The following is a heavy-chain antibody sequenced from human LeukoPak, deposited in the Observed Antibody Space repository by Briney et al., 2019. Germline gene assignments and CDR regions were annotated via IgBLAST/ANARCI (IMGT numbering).Heavy chain of an antibody. Sequence: PGGSLRLSCAASGFAFSFYAMSWLRQPPGKGLEWVSTINANSGTTSYAASVRGRFTISRDNSKNTLYLQVNTLRADDTATYYCAKYVGQSGSNYYGLDVWGQGTAVTVSS. V-gene: IGHV3-23*01. CDR1: GFAFSFYA. CDR3: AKYVGQSGSNYYGLDV. CDR2: INANSGTT. J-gene: IGHJ6*02. D-gene: IGHD1-26*01.